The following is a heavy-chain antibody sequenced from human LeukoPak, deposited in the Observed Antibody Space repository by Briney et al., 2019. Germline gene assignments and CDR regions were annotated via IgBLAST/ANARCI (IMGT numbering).Heavy chain of an antibody. CDR3: ARLGSGGYGDYVDFDY. V-gene: IGHV3-48*04. CDR2: ISSSSSTI. CDR1: GFTFSSYS. Sequence: GGSLRLSCAASGFTFSSYSMNWVRQAPGEGLEWVSYISSSSSTIYYADSVKGRFTISRDNAKNSLYLQMNSLRAEDTAVYYCARLGSGGYGDYVDFDYWGQGTLVTVSS. D-gene: IGHD4-17*01. J-gene: IGHJ4*02.